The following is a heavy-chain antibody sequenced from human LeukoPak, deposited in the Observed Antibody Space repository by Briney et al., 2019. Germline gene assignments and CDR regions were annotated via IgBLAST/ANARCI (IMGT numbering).Heavy chain of an antibody. CDR3: ARLDYGDYYFDY. D-gene: IGHD4-17*01. CDR2: IYYSGST. Sequence: SETLSLTCTVSGGSISSYYWSWIRQPPGKGLEWIGYIYYSGSTYYNPSLKSRVTISVDTSKNQFSLKLSSVTAADTAVYYCARLDYGDYYFDYWGQGTLVTVSS. CDR1: GGSISSYY. J-gene: IGHJ4*02. V-gene: IGHV4-59*01.